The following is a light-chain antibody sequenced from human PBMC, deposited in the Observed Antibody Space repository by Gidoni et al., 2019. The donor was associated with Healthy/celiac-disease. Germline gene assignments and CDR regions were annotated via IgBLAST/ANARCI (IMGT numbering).Light chain of an antibody. Sequence: DIVMTQSPLSLPVTPGEPASISCRSSPSLLHSNGYNYLDWYLQKPGQSPQLLIYLGSNRASGVPDRFSGSGSGTDFTLKISRVEAEDVGVYYCMQALQTRWTFXXXTKVEIK. CDR1: PSLLHSNGYNY. CDR3: MQALQTRWT. CDR2: LGS. J-gene: IGKJ1*01. V-gene: IGKV2-28*01.